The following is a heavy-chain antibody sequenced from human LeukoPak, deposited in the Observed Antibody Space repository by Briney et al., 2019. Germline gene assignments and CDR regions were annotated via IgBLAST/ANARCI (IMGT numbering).Heavy chain of an antibody. CDR3: ARGSVSNDAFDI. CDR1: GYSISTSYY. D-gene: IGHD3-3*01. V-gene: IGHV4-38-2*02. J-gene: IGHJ3*02. Sequence: SETLSLTCTVSGYSISTSYYWGWLRQPPGKGLEGIGRIYTSGSTNYKPSLKSRVTISVDTSKNQFSLRLSSVTAADTAVYYCARGSVSNDAFDIWGQGTMVTVSS. CDR2: IYTSGST.